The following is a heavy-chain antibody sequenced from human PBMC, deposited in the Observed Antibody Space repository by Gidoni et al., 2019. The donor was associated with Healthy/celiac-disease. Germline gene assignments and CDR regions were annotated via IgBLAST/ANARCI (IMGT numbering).Heavy chain of an antibody. D-gene: IGHD5-18*01. Sequence: EVQLVESGGGLVQPGGSLRLSCAASGFTFSSYWWHGCRQAPGKGLVWVSRITSDGISTSYADSVKGRFTISRANAKNTLYLQMNSLRAEDTAVYYCAREGARGVYSYGFNWFDPWGQGTLVTVSS. CDR2: ITSDGIST. CDR3: AREGARGVYSYGFNWFDP. V-gene: IGHV3-74*01. J-gene: IGHJ5*02. CDR1: GFTFSSYW.